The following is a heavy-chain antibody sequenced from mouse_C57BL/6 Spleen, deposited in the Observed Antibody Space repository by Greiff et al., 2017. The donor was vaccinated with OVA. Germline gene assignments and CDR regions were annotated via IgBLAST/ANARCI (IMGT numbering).Heavy chain of an antibody. J-gene: IGHJ4*01. Sequence: EVKVVESGGGLVKPGGSLKLSCAASGFTFSDYGMHWVRQAPEKGLEWVAYISSGSSTIYYADTVKGRFTISRDNAKNTLFLQMTSLRSDDTAMYYCARGGLGDGYYRAMDYWGQGTSVTVSS. V-gene: IGHV5-17*01. CDR2: ISSGSSTI. CDR3: ARGGLGDGYYRAMDY. D-gene: IGHD2-3*01. CDR1: GFTFSDYG.